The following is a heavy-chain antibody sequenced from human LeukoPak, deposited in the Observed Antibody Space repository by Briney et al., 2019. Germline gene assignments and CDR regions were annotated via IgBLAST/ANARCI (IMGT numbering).Heavy chain of an antibody. CDR3: ARVDYGSGSYDY. D-gene: IGHD3-10*01. Sequence: PGGSLRLSCAASGFTFSSYDMHWVRQAPGKGLEWVSAIGTAGDTYYPGSVKGRFTISRENAKNSLYLQMNSLRAGDTAVYYCARVDYGSGSYDYWGQGTLVTVSS. J-gene: IGHJ4*02. CDR2: IGTAGDT. CDR1: GFTFSSYD. V-gene: IGHV3-13*01.